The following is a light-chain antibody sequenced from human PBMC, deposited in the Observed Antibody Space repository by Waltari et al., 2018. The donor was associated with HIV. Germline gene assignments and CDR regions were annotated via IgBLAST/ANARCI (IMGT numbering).Light chain of an antibody. V-gene: IGKV3D-15*01. CDR1: QSLTSN. J-gene: IGKJ2*01. CDR2: GAS. CDR3: QQYNQWPRT. Sequence: VMTQSPATLSVSPGATATLSCRASQSLTSNLAWYQQKPGQAPRLLIYGASTRATGVPARFSGSGSGTEFTLTISSLQSEDFAVYYCQQYNQWPRTFGQGTKVEIK.